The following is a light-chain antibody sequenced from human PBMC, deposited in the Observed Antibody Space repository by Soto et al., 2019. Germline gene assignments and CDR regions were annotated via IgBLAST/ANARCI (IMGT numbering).Light chain of an antibody. CDR3: GSYAGAYNHMV. CDR2: EVT. J-gene: IGLJ2*01. CDR1: SSDVGGYNF. V-gene: IGLV2-8*01. Sequence: QAVVTQPPSASGSPGQSVTISCTGTSSDVGGYNFVSWYQHHPGKAPTLIIYEVTQRPSGVPDRFSGSKSGNRASLTVSGLQAEDEADYYCGSYAGAYNHMVFGGGTKLTVL.